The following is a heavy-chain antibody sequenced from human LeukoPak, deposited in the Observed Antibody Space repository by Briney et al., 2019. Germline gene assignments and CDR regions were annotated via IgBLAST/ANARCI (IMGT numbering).Heavy chain of an antibody. CDR2: ISSSSSYI. Sequence: PGGSLRLSCEASGFTFNNYWMSWFRQAPGKGLEWVSSISSSSSYIYYADSVKGRFTISRDNAKNSLFLQMNSLTADDTAVYYCARERTTIVSGTTIGAYWGQGTLVTVSS. J-gene: IGHJ4*02. V-gene: IGHV3-21*01. CDR1: GFTFNNYW. D-gene: IGHD2/OR15-2a*01. CDR3: ARERTTIVSGTTIGAY.